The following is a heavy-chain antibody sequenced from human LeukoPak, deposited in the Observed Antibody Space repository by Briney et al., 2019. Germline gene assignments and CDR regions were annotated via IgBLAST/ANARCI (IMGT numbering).Heavy chain of an antibody. V-gene: IGHV1-69*06. J-gene: IGHJ4*02. CDR1: GGTFSSYA. D-gene: IGHD6-6*01. CDR3: ARGSTLEYSSSPDY. Sequence: GASVKVSCKASGGTFSSYAISWVRQAPGQGLEWMGGIIPIFGTANYAQKFQGRVTITADKSTSTAYMELSSLRSEDTAVYYCARGSTLEYSSSPDYWGQGTLVTVSS. CDR2: IIPIFGTA.